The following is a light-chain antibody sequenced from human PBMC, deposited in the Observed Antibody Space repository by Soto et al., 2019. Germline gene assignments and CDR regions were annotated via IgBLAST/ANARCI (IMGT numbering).Light chain of an antibody. J-gene: IGKJ5*01. CDR3: QQYNYWPIT. CDR2: GAS. V-gene: IGKV3-15*01. Sequence: EVVITQCPATLSVSPGERVTLCCRSSQSVADNLAWFQQNPGQGPRLLIYGASTRATGIPARFSGSGYETDFTLTVSSLRSEDSAVYYCQQYNYWPITFGQGTRLEIK. CDR1: QSVADN.